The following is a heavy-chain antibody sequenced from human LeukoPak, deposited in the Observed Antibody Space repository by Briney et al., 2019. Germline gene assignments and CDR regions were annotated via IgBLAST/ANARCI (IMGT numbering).Heavy chain of an antibody. J-gene: IGHJ4*02. CDR1: GLTFSSYV. Sequence: GGALRLSCAASGLTFSSYVMSWVRQAPGKGLEWVFVITGSGGSRYYRDSVAGRVTISRDNSKNTLYLQMNSLRAEDTAVYYCARYRSYYYGSGTEYWGQGTLVTVSS. CDR3: ARYRSYYYGSGTEY. D-gene: IGHD3-10*01. CDR2: ITGSGGSR. V-gene: IGHV3-23*01.